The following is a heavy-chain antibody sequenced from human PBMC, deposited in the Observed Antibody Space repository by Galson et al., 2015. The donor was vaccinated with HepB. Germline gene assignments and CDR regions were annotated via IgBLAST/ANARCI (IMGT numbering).Heavy chain of an antibody. CDR2: IKSKTDGGTT. Sequence: SLRLSCAASGFTFSNTWMSWVRQAPGKGLEWVGRIKSKTDGGTTDYAAPVKGRFTISRDDSKNTLYLQMNSLKTEDTAVYYCTTLPDYYDSSGYYSDYWGQGTLVTVSS. V-gene: IGHV3-15*01. CDR1: GFTFSNTW. J-gene: IGHJ4*02. CDR3: TTLPDYYDSSGYYSDY. D-gene: IGHD3-22*01.